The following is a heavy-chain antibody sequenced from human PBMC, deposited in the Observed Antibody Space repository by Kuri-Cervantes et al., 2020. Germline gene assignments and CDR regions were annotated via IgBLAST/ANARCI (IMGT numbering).Heavy chain of an antibody. J-gene: IGHJ5*02. CDR2: IHNTGNT. Sequence: ESLKISCIVSGASMSDFYWSWIRHPPGKKLEFIGYIHNTGNTNYNPSLKSRVTISADTSKNQFSLKLTSVTAADTAVYYCARAKTGGYCSGGSCYLNWFDPWGQGTLVTVSS. CDR3: ARAKTGGYCSGGSCYLNWFDP. V-gene: IGHV4-59*01. D-gene: IGHD2-15*01. CDR1: GASMSDFY.